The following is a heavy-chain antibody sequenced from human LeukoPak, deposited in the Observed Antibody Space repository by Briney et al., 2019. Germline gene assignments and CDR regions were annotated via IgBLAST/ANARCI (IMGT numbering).Heavy chain of an antibody. Sequence: GGSLRLSCAASGFSFSSYAMTWARLAPGKGLEWVSVIYSGGSTYYADSVKGRFTISRDNSKNTLYLQMNSLRAEDTAVYYCATGTAPYYYYGMDVWGQGTTVTVSS. V-gene: IGHV3-53*01. CDR1: GFSFSSYA. CDR2: IYSGGST. CDR3: ATGTAPYYYYGMDV. J-gene: IGHJ6*02.